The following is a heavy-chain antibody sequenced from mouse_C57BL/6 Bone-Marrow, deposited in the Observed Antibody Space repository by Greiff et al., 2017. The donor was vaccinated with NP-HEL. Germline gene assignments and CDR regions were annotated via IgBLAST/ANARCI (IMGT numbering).Heavy chain of an antibody. V-gene: IGHV1-76*01. Sequence: VQRVESGAELVRPGASVKLSCKASGYTFTDYYINWVKQRPGQGLEWIARIYPGSGNTYYNEKFKGKATLTAEKSSSTAYMQLSSLTSEDSAVYFCARCRAVVEGYYFDYWGQGTTLTVSS. CDR2: IYPGSGNT. CDR1: GYTFTDYY. J-gene: IGHJ2*01. D-gene: IGHD1-1*01. CDR3: ARCRAVVEGYYFDY.